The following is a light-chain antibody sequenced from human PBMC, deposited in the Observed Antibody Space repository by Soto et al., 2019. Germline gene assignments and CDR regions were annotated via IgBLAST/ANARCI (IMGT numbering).Light chain of an antibody. Sequence: PGDRSTLSCRASQSVGSSYLAWYQQKPGQAPRLLMFGTSNRATGSPDRFSGSGSGTDFTLTINSLEPEDFAVYYCQQYGSSPRTFGQGTKVEV. J-gene: IGKJ1*01. CDR3: QQYGSSPRT. CDR1: QSVGSSY. V-gene: IGKV3-20*01. CDR2: GTS.